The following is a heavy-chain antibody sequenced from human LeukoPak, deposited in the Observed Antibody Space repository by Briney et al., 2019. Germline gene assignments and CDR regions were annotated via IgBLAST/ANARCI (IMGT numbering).Heavy chain of an antibody. CDR1: GGSISSYY. D-gene: IGHD6-19*01. CDR2: IYYSGST. Sequence: SETLSLTCTVSGGSISSYYWNWIRQPPGKGLEWIGYIYYSGSTSYNPSLTSRVTISVDTSKNQFSLKLSSVTAADTAVYHCARGSSSGWFLGDVWGKGTTVTVSS. J-gene: IGHJ6*04. V-gene: IGHV4-59*01. CDR3: ARGSSSGWFLGDV.